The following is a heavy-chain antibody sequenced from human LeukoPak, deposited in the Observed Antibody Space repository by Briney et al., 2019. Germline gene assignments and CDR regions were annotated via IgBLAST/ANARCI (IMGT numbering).Heavy chain of an antibody. CDR2: IYYSGST. V-gene: IGHV4-59*01. J-gene: IGHJ3*02. CDR1: GGSISSYY. Sequence: PSETLSLTCTVSGGSISSYYWNWIRQPPGKGLEWIGYIYYSGSTSYNPSLKSRVTISVDTSKNHFSLKLSSVTAADTAVYYCSRGLRFPANDAFDIWGQGTMVTVSS. CDR3: SRGLRFPANDAFDI. D-gene: IGHD2-2*01.